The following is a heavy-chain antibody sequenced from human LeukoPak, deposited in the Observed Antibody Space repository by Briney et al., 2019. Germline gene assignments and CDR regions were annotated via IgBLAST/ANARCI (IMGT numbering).Heavy chain of an antibody. CDR2: LSGSGGST. CDR1: GFTFTSYA. V-gene: IGHV3-23*01. D-gene: IGHD3-22*01. CDR3: AKPPARYYYDSSGELPDY. Sequence: GGSLRLSCAASGFTFTSYAMTWVRQAPGKGLEWVSALSGSGGSTYYADSVKGRFTISRDKSKNTLYLQMNSLRAEDTAVYYCAKPPARYYYDSSGELPDYWGQGTLVTVSS. J-gene: IGHJ4*02.